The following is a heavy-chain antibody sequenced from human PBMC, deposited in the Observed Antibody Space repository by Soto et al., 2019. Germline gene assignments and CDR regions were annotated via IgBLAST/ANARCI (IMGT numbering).Heavy chain of an antibody. D-gene: IGHD1-26*01. CDR1: GGSISSGDYY. V-gene: IGHV4-30-4*01. J-gene: IGHJ6*02. Sequence: PSETLSLTCTVSGGSISSGDYYWSWIRQPPGKGLEWIGYIYYSGSTYYNPSLKSRVTISVDTSKNQFSLKVTSVTAADTAVYYCARLPSSGSYLYYYYYGMDVWGQGTTVTVSS. CDR3: ARLPSSGSYLYYYYYGMDV. CDR2: IYYSGST.